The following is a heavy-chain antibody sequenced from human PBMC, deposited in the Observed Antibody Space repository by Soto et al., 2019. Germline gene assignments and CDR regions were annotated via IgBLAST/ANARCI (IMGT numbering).Heavy chain of an antibody. J-gene: IGHJ5*02. V-gene: IGHV1-69*08. CDR2: IIPILGIA. CDR1: GGTFSSYT. Sequence: QVQLVQSGAEVKKPGSSVKVSCKASGGTFSSYTISWVRQAPGQGLEWMGRIIPILGIANYAQKFQGRVTITADKSTSTAYMELSNLRSEDTAVYYCAREGAGTWRVWFDPWGQGTLVTVSS. D-gene: IGHD6-13*01. CDR3: AREGAGTWRVWFDP.